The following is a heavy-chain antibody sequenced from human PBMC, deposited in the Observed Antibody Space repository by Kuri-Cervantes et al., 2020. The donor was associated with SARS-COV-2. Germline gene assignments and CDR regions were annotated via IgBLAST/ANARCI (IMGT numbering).Heavy chain of an antibody. CDR1: GFTFSSYW. D-gene: IGHD3-10*01. J-gene: IGHJ6*03. CDR2: IKQDGSEK. Sequence: GESLKISCAASGFTFSSYWMSWVRQAPGKGLEWVANIKQDGSEKYYVDSVKGRFTISRDKAKNSLYLQMNSLRAEDTAVYYCARDEGSYYYYMDVWGKGTTDTVSS. CDR3: ARDEGSYYYYMDV. V-gene: IGHV3-7*01.